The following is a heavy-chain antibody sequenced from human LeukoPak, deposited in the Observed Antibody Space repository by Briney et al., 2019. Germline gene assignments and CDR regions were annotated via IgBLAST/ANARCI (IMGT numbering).Heavy chain of an antibody. D-gene: IGHD4-17*01. Sequence: PGGSLRLSCAASGFTFSSYAMHWVRQAPGKGLEWVAFIRYDGSNKYYADSVKGRFTISRDNSKNTLYLQMNSLRAEDTAVYYCARDRGSGDSFDYWGQGTLVTVSS. CDR1: GFTFSSYA. J-gene: IGHJ4*02. CDR2: IRYDGSNK. V-gene: IGHV3-30*02. CDR3: ARDRGSGDSFDY.